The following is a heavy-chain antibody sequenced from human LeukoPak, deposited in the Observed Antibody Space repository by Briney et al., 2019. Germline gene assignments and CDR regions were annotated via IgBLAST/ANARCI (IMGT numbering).Heavy chain of an antibody. V-gene: IGHV4-39*07. D-gene: IGHD6-13*01. CDR3: ARVGSSSWYPPYYYMDV. J-gene: IGHJ6*03. Sequence: PSETLSLTCTVSGGSISSSSSYWGWIRQPPGKGLEWIGSIYYSGSTYYNPSLKSRVTISVDTSKNQFSLKLSSVTAAGTAVYYCARVGSSSWYPPYYYMDVWGKGTTVTVSS. CDR2: IYYSGST. CDR1: GGSISSSSSY.